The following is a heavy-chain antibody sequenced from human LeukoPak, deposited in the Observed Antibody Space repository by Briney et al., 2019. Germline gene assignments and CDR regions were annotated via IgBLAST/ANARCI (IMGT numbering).Heavy chain of an antibody. CDR1: GFTVSSNY. Sequence: GGSLRFSCAASGFTVSSNYMSWVRQAPGKGLEWVSVIYSGGSTYYADSVKGRFTISRDNSKNTLYLQMNSLRAEDAAVYYCARVTQYYYDSSGFDYWGQGTLVTVSS. V-gene: IGHV3-66*01. D-gene: IGHD3-22*01. CDR2: IYSGGST. J-gene: IGHJ4*02. CDR3: ARVTQYYYDSSGFDY.